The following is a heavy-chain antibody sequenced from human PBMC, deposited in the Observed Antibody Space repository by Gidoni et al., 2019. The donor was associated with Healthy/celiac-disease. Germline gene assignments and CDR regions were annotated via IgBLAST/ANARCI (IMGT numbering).Heavy chain of an antibody. V-gene: IGHV4-38-2*02. D-gene: IGHD5-18*01. CDR3: ARDVAGAASSNWFDP. CDR2: IYHSGST. CDR1: GYSISSGYY. Sequence: QVQLQESGPGLVKPSETLSLTCTVSGYSISSGYYWGWIRQPPGKGLEWIGSIYHSGSTYYNPSLKSRVTISVDTSKNQFSLKLSSVTAADPAVYYCARDVAGAASSNWFDPWGQGTLVTVSS. J-gene: IGHJ5*02.